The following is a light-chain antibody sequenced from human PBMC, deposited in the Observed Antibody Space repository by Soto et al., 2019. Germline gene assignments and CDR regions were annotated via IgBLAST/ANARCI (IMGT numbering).Light chain of an antibody. CDR1: SSDVGSYDL. J-gene: IGLJ1*01. CDR3: CSYAGSSTFV. V-gene: IGLV2-23*02. CDR2: EVS. Sequence: QSALTQPASVSGSPGQSITISCTGTSSDVGSYDLVSWYQQHPGKAPKAIIYEVSKRPSGVSNRFSGSKSGNTASLTISGLQAEDEADYYCCSYAGSSTFVFGTGTKVTVL.